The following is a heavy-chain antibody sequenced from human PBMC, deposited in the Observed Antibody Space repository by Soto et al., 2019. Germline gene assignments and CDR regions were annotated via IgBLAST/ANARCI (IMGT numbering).Heavy chain of an antibody. CDR3: ARAPVELNGDYVFAV. CDR1: GYTFTSYG. V-gene: IGHV1-18*01. J-gene: IGHJ4*02. D-gene: IGHD4-17*01. Sequence: QVQLVQSGAEVKKPGASVKVSCKASGYTFTSYGISWVRQAPGQGLEWMGWISAYNGNTNYAQKLQGRVTMTTDTSXXTADMELRSLRSDDTAVYYCARAPVELNGDYVFAVWGQGTLVTVSS. CDR2: ISAYNGNT.